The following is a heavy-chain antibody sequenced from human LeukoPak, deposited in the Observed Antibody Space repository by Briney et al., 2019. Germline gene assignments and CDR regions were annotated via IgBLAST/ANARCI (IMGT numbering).Heavy chain of an antibody. CDR2: ITGSGRTI. V-gene: IGHV3-48*03. CDR1: GFTFSSYE. CDR3: ARDLDY. J-gene: IGHJ4*02. Sequence: PGGSLILSCAASGFTFSSYEMNWVRPAPGKGLEWVSYITGSGRTIYYADSVKGRFTISRDNAKNSLYLQMNSLRAEDTAVYYCARDLDYWGQGTLVTVSS.